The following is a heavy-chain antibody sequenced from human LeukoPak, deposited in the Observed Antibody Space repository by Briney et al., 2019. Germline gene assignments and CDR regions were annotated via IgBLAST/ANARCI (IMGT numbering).Heavy chain of an antibody. Sequence: SETLSLTCTVSGDSISGSNYYWGWIRQSPGRGLEWIGSIYYNGGTFSNPSLKSRVTISLDMSKNQFSLQLRSVTAADTAVYYCSRESAGTTIHYWGQGTLVTVSS. D-gene: IGHD1-1*01. V-gene: IGHV4-39*07. CDR3: SRESAGTTIHY. CDR2: IYYNGGT. J-gene: IGHJ4*02. CDR1: GDSISGSNYY.